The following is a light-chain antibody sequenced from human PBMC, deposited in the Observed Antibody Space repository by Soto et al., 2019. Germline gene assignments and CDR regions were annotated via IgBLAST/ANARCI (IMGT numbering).Light chain of an antibody. J-gene: IGLJ1*01. CDR3: QSYDSSLSGSSV. CDR1: SSNIGAGYD. CDR2: GNT. V-gene: IGLV1-40*01. Sequence: QSVLTQPPSVSGAPGQRVTISCTGSSSNIGAGYDVHWYQQLPGTAPKLLIYGNTNRPSGVPDRFSGSRSGTSASLAITGLQAEDDGDYCCQSYDSSLSGSSVFGTGTKLPS.